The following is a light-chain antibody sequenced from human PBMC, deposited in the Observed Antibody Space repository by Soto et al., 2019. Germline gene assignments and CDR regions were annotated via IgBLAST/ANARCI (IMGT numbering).Light chain of an antibody. CDR2: KAS. J-gene: IGKJ1*01. CDR1: QTISSW. CDR3: QHYNRYSEA. Sequence: DIPMTQSPSTLSGSVGDRVTITCRASQTISSWLAWYQQKPGKAPKLLIYKASTLKSGVPSMFSGSGSGTEFTLTISSLQPDDFATYYCQHYNRYSEAFGQGTKVELK. V-gene: IGKV1-5*03.